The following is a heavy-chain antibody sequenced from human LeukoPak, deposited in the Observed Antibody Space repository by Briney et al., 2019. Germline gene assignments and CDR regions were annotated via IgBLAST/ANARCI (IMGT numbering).Heavy chain of an antibody. CDR1: GFTFSSYA. CDR2: ITYDGSNK. J-gene: IGHJ4*02. V-gene: IGHV3-30-3*01. CDR3: ARDSGTYSSSWFGIYFDY. D-gene: IGHD6-13*01. Sequence: PGRSLRLSCAASGFTFSSYAMHWVRQAPGKGLEWVAVITYDGSNKYYADSVKGRFTISRDNTKNTLYLQMNSLRAEDTAVYYCARDSGTYSSSWFGIYFDYWGQGTLVTVSS.